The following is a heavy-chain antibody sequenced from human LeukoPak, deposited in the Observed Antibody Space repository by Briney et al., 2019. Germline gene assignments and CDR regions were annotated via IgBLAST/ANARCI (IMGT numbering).Heavy chain of an antibody. D-gene: IGHD5-12*01. J-gene: IGHJ4*02. CDR1: GFTFDDYA. Sequence: PGGSLRLSCAASGFTFDDYAMHWVRQAPGKGLQWVSGISWNSGSIGYVDSVKGRFTISRDNAKNSLYLQMNSLRAEDTAVYYCARVATTDTYYFDYWGQGTLVTVSS. CDR2: ISWNSGSI. V-gene: IGHV3-9*01. CDR3: ARVATTDTYYFDY.